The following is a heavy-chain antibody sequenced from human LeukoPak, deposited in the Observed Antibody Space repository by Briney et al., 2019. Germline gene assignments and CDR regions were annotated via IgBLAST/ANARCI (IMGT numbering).Heavy chain of an antibody. CDR3: AGSVVATIQDFQH. CDR2: ISGSGGST. V-gene: IGHV3-23*01. Sequence: PGASLRLSCAASGFTFSSYAMSWVRQAPGKGLEWVSAISGSGGSTYYADSVKGRFTISRDNSKNTLYLQMNSLRAEDTAVYYCAGSVVATIQDFQHWGQGTLVTVSS. J-gene: IGHJ1*01. D-gene: IGHD5-12*01. CDR1: GFTFSSYA.